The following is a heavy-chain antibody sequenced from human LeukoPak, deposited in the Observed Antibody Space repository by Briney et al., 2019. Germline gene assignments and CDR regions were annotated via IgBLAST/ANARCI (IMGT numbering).Heavy chain of an antibody. J-gene: IGHJ6*02. CDR2: IYNSGSA. CDR1: GDSVSSDTYF. CDR3: ARWVGATSDFYYYGMDV. D-gene: IGHD1-26*01. Sequence: PSETLSLTCTVSGDSVSSDTYFWGWIRQPPGKGLECIGYIYNSGSANYNPSLESRVTMSVDTSKNQFSLKLSSVTAADTAVYYCARWVGATSDFYYYGMDVWGQGTSVTVSS. V-gene: IGHV4-61*01.